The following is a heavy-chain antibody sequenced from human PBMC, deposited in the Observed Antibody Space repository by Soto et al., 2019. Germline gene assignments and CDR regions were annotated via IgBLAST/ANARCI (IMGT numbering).Heavy chain of an antibody. V-gene: IGHV3-72*01. J-gene: IGHJ4*02. CDR2: IKNKPEGYTA. CDR1: GFSFTDYY. CDR3: ARDFHAVCYN. D-gene: IGHD2-8*01. Sequence: EVQLVESGGGLVQPGGSLRLSCAASGFSFTDYYMDWVRQAPGKGLEWVGLIKNKPEGYTAEYAASVKGRFIISRDDSKNSVYLQLNSLKSEDTAVYYCARDFHAVCYNWGQGTLVTVSS.